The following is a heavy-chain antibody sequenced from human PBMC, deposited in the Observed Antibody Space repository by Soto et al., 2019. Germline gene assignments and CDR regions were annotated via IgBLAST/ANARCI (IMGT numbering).Heavy chain of an antibody. J-gene: IGHJ4*02. D-gene: IGHD3-3*01. CDR2: MNPNSGNT. CDR1: GYTFTSYD. V-gene: IGHV1-8*01. CDR3: ARGVFSLLRFWDPTAAPIDY. Sequence: ASVKVSCKASGYTFTSYDINWVRQATGQGLEWMVWMNPNSGNTGYAQKFQGRVTMTRNTSISTAYMELSSLRSEDTAVYYCARGVFSLLRFWDPTAAPIDYWGQGTLVTVSS.